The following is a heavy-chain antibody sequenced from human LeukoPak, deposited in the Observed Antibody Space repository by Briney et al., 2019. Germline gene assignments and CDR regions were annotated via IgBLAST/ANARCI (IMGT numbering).Heavy chain of an antibody. CDR2: IYPGDSDT. Sequence: GESLKISCKGSGYRFTSYWIGWVRQMPGKGREWMGIIYPGDSDTRYSPSFQGQVTISADKSISTAYLQWSSLKASDTAMYYCARRSSGWYYGMDVWGQGTTVTVSS. CDR1: GYRFTSYW. J-gene: IGHJ6*02. CDR3: ARRSSGWYYGMDV. D-gene: IGHD6-19*01. V-gene: IGHV5-51*01.